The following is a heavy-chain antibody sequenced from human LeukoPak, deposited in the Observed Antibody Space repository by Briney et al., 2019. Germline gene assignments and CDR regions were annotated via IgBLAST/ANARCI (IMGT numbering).Heavy chain of an antibody. Sequence: ASVKVSCKASGYTFTSYGFSWVRQAPGQGLEWMGWISGYSGDTVYVQNLQGRVTMTTDTSTSTVCMELRSLRSDDTAVYYCVRDPRGGGTYSRGYVDYWGQGTLVTVSS. CDR1: GYTFTSYG. CDR2: ISGYSGDT. D-gene: IGHD1-26*01. CDR3: VRDPRGGGTYSRGYVDY. V-gene: IGHV1-18*01. J-gene: IGHJ4*02.